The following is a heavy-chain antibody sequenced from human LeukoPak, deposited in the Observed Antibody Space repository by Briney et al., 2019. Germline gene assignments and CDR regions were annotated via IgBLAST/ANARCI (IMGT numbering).Heavy chain of an antibody. CDR3: ARRGSGRVDY. CDR2: IYTSGTT. CDR1: GGSISSGSYY. V-gene: IGHV4-61*02. D-gene: IGHD3-10*01. J-gene: IGHJ4*02. Sequence: SQTLSLTCTVSGGSISSGSYYWSWIRQPAGKGLEWIGRIYTSGTTNYNPSLRSRVTISVDTSKNQFSLKLSSVTAADTAMYYCARRGSGRVDYWGQGTLVTVSS.